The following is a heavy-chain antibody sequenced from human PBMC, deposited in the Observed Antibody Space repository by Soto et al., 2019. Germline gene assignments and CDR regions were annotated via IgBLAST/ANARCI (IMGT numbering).Heavy chain of an antibody. CDR1: GFTFSSYG. CDR2: ISYDGSNK. Sequence: QVQLVESGGGVVQPGRSLRLSCAASGFTFSSYGMHWVRQAPGKGLEWVAVISYDGSNKYYADSVKGRFTISRDNSKNTLYLQMNSLRAEDTAVYYCAKDRGGYYFDYWGQGTPVTVSS. D-gene: IGHD5-12*01. CDR3: AKDRGGYYFDY. V-gene: IGHV3-30*18. J-gene: IGHJ4*02.